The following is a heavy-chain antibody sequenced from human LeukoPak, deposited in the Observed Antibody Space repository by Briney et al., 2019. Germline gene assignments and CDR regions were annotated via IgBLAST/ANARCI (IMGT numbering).Heavy chain of an antibody. Sequence: PGRSLRLSCAASGFTFSSYGMHWVRQAPGKGLEWVAVISYDGSNKYYADSVKGRFTISRDNSKNTLYLQMNSLRAEDTAVYYCAKDRDGYYYDSSGYSTGPLGYWGQGTLVTVSS. CDR3: AKDRDGYYYDSSGYSTGPLGY. V-gene: IGHV3-30*18. CDR1: GFTFSSYG. CDR2: ISYDGSNK. J-gene: IGHJ4*02. D-gene: IGHD3-22*01.